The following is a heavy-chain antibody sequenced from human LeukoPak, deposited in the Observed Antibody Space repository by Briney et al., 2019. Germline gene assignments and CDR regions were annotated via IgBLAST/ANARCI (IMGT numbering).Heavy chain of an antibody. Sequence: PGGSLRLSRAASGFTVSSNYMSWVRQAPGKGLEWVSVIYSGGSTYYADSVKGRFTISRDNSKNTLYLQMNSLRAEDTAVYYCARDVIRNYPFDYWGQGTLVTVSS. CDR3: ARDVIRNYPFDY. J-gene: IGHJ4*02. CDR1: GFTVSSNY. CDR2: IYSGGST. D-gene: IGHD4-11*01. V-gene: IGHV3-66*01.